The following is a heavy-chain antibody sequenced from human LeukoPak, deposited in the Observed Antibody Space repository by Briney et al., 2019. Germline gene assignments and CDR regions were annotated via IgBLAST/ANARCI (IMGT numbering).Heavy chain of an antibody. V-gene: IGHV4-34*01. Sequence: SETLSLTCAVYGGSFSGYYWSWIRQPPGKGLEWIGEINHSGSTNYNPSLKSRVTISVDTSKNQFSLKLSSVTAADTAVYYCARALYDFWSGYTDYWGQGTLVTVSS. D-gene: IGHD3-3*01. J-gene: IGHJ4*02. CDR2: INHSGST. CDR1: GGSFSGYY. CDR3: ARALYDFWSGYTDY.